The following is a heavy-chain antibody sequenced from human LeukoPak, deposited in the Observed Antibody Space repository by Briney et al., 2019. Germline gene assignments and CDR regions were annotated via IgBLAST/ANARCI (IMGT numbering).Heavy chain of an antibody. CDR2: ISSSSSYI. V-gene: IGHV3-21*01. CDR1: GFTFSSYS. CDR3: ARDGIVVVTAIDY. Sequence: PGGSLRLSCAASGFTFSSYSMNWVRQAPGKGLEWVSSISSSSSYIYYADLVKGRFTISRDNAKNSLYLQMNSLRAEDTAVYYCARDGIVVVTAIDYWGQGTLVTVSS. J-gene: IGHJ4*02. D-gene: IGHD2-21*02.